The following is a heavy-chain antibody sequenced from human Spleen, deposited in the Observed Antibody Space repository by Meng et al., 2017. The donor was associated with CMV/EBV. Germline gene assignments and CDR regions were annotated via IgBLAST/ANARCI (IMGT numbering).Heavy chain of an antibody. Sequence: SVKVSCKASGYTFTGYYMHWVRQAPGQGLEWMGRIIPILGIANYAQKFQGRVTITADKSTSTAYMELSSLRSEDTAVYYCARANTMIAHDAFDIWGQGTMVTVS. D-gene: IGHD3-22*01. V-gene: IGHV1-69*04. J-gene: IGHJ3*02. CDR2: IIPILGIA. CDR1: GYTFTGYY. CDR3: ARANTMIAHDAFDI.